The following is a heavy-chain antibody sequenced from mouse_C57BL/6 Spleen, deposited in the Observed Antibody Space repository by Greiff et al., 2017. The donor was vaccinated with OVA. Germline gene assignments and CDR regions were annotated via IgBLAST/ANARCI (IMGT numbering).Heavy chain of an antibody. D-gene: IGHD2-3*01. Sequence: QVQLQQSGSELVKPGASVKLSCKASGYTFTSYWMHWVKQRPGQGLEWIGNINPSNGGTNYNEKFKSKATLTVDKSSSTAYMQVSSLTSEDSAVYYCARRIYDGYYGDYAMDYWGQGTSVTVSS. J-gene: IGHJ4*01. CDR3: ARRIYDGYYGDYAMDY. CDR1: GYTFTSYW. CDR2: INPSNGGT. V-gene: IGHV1-53*01.